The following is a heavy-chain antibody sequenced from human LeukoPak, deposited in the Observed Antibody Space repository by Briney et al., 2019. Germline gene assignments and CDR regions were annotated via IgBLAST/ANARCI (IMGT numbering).Heavy chain of an antibody. J-gene: IGHJ4*02. Sequence: SETLSLTCTVSGGSISSYYWSWIRQPPGKGLEWIGYIYYSGSTNYNPSLKSRVTISVDTSKNQFSPKLSSVTAADTAVYYCASPGVIAVAGKGDYFDYWGQGTLVTVSS. CDR3: ASPGVIAVAGKGDYFDY. CDR2: IYYSGST. CDR1: GGSISSYY. D-gene: IGHD6-19*01. V-gene: IGHV4-59*01.